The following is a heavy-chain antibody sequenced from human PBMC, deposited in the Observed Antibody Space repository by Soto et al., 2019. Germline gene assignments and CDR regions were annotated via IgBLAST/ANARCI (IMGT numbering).Heavy chain of an antibody. CDR2: IYYSGST. V-gene: IGHV4-59*01. CDR1: GGSISSYY. J-gene: IGHJ6*02. CDR3: ARDLWCYCGTDCYHLHG. D-gene: IGHD2-21*02. Sequence: PSETLSLTCTVSGGSISSYYWSWIRQPPGKRLEWIGYIYYSGSTNYNPSLKSRVTISVDTSKNQFSLKLNSVTAADTAVYYCARDLWCYCGTDCYHLHGWCPGPTVTVAS.